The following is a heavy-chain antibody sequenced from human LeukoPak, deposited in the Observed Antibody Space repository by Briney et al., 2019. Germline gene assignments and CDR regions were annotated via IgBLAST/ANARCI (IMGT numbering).Heavy chain of an antibody. CDR3: SHYYDSSGYEEDAFDI. CDR1: GFSLSTSGVG. V-gene: IGHV2-5*01. J-gene: IGHJ3*02. D-gene: IGHD3-22*01. Sequence: SGPTLVKPTQTLTLTCTFSGFSLSTSGVGVGWVRQPPGKALEWLALIYWNDDKRYSPSLKSSLTITKDTSKNQVVLTMTNMDPVDTATYYCSHYYDSSGYEEDAFDIWGQGTMVTVSS. CDR2: IYWNDDK.